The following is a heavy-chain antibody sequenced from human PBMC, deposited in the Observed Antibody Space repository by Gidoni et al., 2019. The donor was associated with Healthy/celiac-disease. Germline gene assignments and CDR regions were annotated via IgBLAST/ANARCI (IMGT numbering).Heavy chain of an antibody. CDR3: TRGGTTGTPDGYYYYGMDV. V-gene: IGHV3-49*04. D-gene: IGHD1-1*01. Sequence: EVQLVESGGGLVQPGRSLRLSCTASGLTFGDYAMRWVRQAPGKGLEWVGVIRSEAYGGTTEYAVSGKGRFTISRDDSKSIAYLQMNSLKTEDTAVYYCTRGGTTGTPDGYYYYGMDVWGQGTTVTVSS. CDR2: IRSEAYGGTT. CDR1: GLTFGDYA. J-gene: IGHJ6*02.